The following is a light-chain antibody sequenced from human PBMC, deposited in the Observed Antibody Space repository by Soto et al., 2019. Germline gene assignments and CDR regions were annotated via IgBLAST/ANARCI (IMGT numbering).Light chain of an antibody. J-gene: IGKJ3*01. Sequence: EIVFMQSAGTLSFSPGERATLSCRASQSVSSSYLAWFQQIPGQAPRLLIHGTFSRATGIPDRFSGSGSGTDFTLTISRMEPEDFAVYYCQHYGSSPFTFGPGTKVDIK. V-gene: IGKV3-20*01. CDR3: QHYGSSPFT. CDR1: QSVSSSY. CDR2: GTF.